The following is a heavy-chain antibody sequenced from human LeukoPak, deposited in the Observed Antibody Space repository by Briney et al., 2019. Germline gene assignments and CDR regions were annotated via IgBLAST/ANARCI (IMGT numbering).Heavy chain of an antibody. CDR1: GGSISSYY. Sequence: PSETLSLTCTVSGGSISSYYWSCIRQPPGKGLEWIGYIYYSGSTNYNPSLKSRVTISVDTSKNQFSLKLSSVTAADTAVYYCARERVSWYDFWSGPGFDIWGQGTMVTVSS. CDR2: IYYSGST. V-gene: IGHV4-59*01. CDR3: ARERVSWYDFWSGPGFDI. D-gene: IGHD3-3*01. J-gene: IGHJ3*02.